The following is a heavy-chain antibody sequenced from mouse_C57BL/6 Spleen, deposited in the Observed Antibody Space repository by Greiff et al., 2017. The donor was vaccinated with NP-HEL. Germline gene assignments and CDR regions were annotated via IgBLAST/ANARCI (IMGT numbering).Heavy chain of an antibody. V-gene: IGHV1-59*01. CDR1: GYTFTSYW. Sequence: VQLQQPGAELVRPGTSVKLSCKASGYTFTSYWMHWVKQRPGQGLEWIGVIDPSDSYTNYNQKFKGKATLTVDTSSSTAYMQLSSLTSEDSAVYYCASGSKGSYFDYWGQGTTLTVSS. CDR2: IDPSDSYT. J-gene: IGHJ2*01. CDR3: ASGSKGSYFDY. D-gene: IGHD1-1*01.